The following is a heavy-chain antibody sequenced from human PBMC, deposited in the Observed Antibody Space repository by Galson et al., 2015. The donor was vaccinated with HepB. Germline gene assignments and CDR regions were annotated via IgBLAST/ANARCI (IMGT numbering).Heavy chain of an antibody. CDR1: GGSISSHY. D-gene: IGHD6-19*01. Sequence: SETLSLTCTVSGGSISSHYWSWIRQPPGKGLEWIGYLYYGGSTNYNPSLKSRVTISVDTSKKQFSLKLSSVTAADTAVYFCAATAPRSSGWYDRYFDLWGRGTLVTVSS. CDR3: AATAPRSSGWYDRYFDL. CDR2: LYYGGST. V-gene: IGHV4-59*08. J-gene: IGHJ2*01.